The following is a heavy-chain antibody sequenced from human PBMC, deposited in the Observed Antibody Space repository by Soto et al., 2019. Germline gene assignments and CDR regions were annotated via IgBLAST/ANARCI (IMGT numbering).Heavy chain of an antibody. CDR2: ISTTSGNT. V-gene: IGHV1-18*01. CDR3: ARAGLTTLELATTY. J-gene: IGHJ4*02. CDR1: GYTFSSYS. Sequence: GASVKVSCKTSGYTFSSYSINWVRQAPGQGLEWMAWISTTSGNTHYAERVQGRVTVTLDKSARTAFMEMWGLTSDDTAVYYCARAGLTTLELATTYWGQGTLVTVSS. D-gene: IGHD5-12*01.